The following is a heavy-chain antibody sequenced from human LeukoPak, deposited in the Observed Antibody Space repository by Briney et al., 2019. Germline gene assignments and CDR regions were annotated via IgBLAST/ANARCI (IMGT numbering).Heavy chain of an antibody. D-gene: IGHD5-12*01. Sequence: SVKVSCKASGGTFSSYAISWVRQAPGQGLEWMGRIIPILGIANYAQKFQGRVTITADKSTSTAYMELSSLRSEDTAVHYCARAGGYDAGSFDYWGQGTLVTVSS. J-gene: IGHJ4*02. V-gene: IGHV1-69*04. CDR1: GGTFSSYA. CDR2: IIPILGIA. CDR3: ARAGGYDAGSFDY.